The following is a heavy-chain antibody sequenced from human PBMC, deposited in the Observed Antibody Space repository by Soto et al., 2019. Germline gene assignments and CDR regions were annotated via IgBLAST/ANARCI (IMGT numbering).Heavy chain of an antibody. CDR2: IYHSGST. D-gene: IGHD2-2*01. CDR1: GGSIGSSNW. J-gene: IGHJ6*02. Sequence: SETLSLTCAVSGGSIGSSNWWSWVRQPPGKGLEWIGEIYHSGSTNYNPSLKSRVTISVDKSKNQFSLKLSSVTAADTAVYYCARASYCISTSCYVYYYYGMDVWGQGTTVSVSS. CDR3: ARASYCISTSCYVYYYYGMDV. V-gene: IGHV4-4*02.